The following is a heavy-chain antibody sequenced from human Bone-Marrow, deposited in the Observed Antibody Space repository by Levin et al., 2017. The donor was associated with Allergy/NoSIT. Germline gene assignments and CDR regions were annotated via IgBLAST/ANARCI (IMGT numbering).Heavy chain of an antibody. CDR3: PTMIRGIFYY. D-gene: IGHD3-10*01. Sequence: SQTLSLTCTVSAGYISNYYWSWIRQPAGKGLEWIGRIYTSDTTNYNPSLKSRVSMSVDTSRNQFTLDLRSVPAADTAVYYCPTMIRGIFYYWGQGTLVTVSS. CDR1: AGYISNYY. V-gene: IGHV4-4*07. J-gene: IGHJ4*02. CDR2: IYTSDTT.